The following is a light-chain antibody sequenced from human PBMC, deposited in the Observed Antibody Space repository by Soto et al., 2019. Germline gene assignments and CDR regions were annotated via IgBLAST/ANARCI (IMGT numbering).Light chain of an antibody. Sequence: SYELTQPPSVSVSPGQTASITCSGDNLRDKYVCWYQQKPGQSPVMVIYQDSKRPSGIPERFSGSNSGNTGTLTISGTQTMDEADYYCQAWDSNTVVFGGGTKLTVL. CDR2: QDS. J-gene: IGLJ2*01. CDR3: QAWDSNTVV. V-gene: IGLV3-1*01. CDR1: NLRDKY.